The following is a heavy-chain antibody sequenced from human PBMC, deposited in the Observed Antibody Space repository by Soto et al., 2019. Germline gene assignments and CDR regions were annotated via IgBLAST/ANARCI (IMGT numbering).Heavy chain of an antibody. D-gene: IGHD2-2*01. CDR1: GGSFSGYY. Sequence: SETLSLTCAVYGGSFSGYYWSWIRQPPGKGLEWIGEINHSGSTNYNPSLKSRVTISVDTSKNQFSLKLSSVTAADTAVYYCARVPILGVVPAAGRDAFDIWGQGTMVTVSS. CDR2: INHSGST. CDR3: ARVPILGVVPAAGRDAFDI. V-gene: IGHV4-34*01. J-gene: IGHJ3*02.